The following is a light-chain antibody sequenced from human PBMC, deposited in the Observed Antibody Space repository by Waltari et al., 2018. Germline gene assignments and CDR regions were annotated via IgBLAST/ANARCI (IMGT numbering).Light chain of an antibody. CDR3: QKYDSLPAT. J-gene: IGKJ1*01. Sequence: EAVFTQSPGTLSLSPGERATLSCRASQLVGKYLAWYQQKPGQAPRLLIYHASTRAPGIPDRFSGSGSGTDFSLTISRLEPEDFAVYYCQKYDSLPATFGQGTKVEIK. CDR1: QLVGKY. V-gene: IGKV3-20*01. CDR2: HAS.